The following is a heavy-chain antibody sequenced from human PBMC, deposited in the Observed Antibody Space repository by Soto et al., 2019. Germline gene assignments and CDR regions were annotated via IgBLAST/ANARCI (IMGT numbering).Heavy chain of an antibody. CDR1: GDTFSTYT. J-gene: IGHJ6*02. D-gene: IGHD2-2*01. Sequence: QVQLVQSGAEVKKPGSSVKVSCKASGDTFSTYTITWMRQAPGQGLEWMGGIIPRSATSNYAQKFQGRVTITAADSTNTSYMALSSLRSEDTAVYSCANEGLVLVPTTVNSDHYYDAMDVWGQGTTVTVSS. V-gene: IGHV1-69*12. CDR3: ANEGLVLVPTTVNSDHYYDAMDV. CDR2: IIPRSATS.